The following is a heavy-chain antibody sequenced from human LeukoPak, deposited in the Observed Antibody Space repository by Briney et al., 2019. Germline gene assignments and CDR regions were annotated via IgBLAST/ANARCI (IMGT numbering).Heavy chain of an antibody. CDR2: IYNSGST. CDR1: GSSISNDY. Sequence: SETLYLTCTVSGSSISNDYWSWIRQPAGKRLEWIGHIYNSGSTNYNPSLKSRVTMSIDTSKSQFSLELSSVTAADTAIYYCARDFGTMIGWFDPWGQGTLVTVSS. V-gene: IGHV4-4*07. J-gene: IGHJ5*02. D-gene: IGHD3-22*01. CDR3: ARDFGTMIGWFDP.